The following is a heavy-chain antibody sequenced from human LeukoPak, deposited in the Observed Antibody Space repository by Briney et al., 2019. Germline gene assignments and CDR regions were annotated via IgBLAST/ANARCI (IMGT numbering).Heavy chain of an antibody. D-gene: IGHD3-10*01. CDR1: GGSFSGYY. CDR2: INHSGST. J-gene: IGHJ5*02. Sequence: SETLSLTCAVYGGSFSGYYRSWIRQPPGKGLEWIGEINHSGSTNYNPSLKSRVTISVDTSKNQFSLKLSSVTAADTAVYYCARAELGMVRGVPSWFDPWGQGTLVTVSS. V-gene: IGHV4-34*01. CDR3: ARAELGMVRGVPSWFDP.